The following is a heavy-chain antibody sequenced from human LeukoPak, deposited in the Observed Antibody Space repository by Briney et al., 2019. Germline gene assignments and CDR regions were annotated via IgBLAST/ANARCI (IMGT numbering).Heavy chain of an antibody. V-gene: IGHV1-2*02. CDR1: GYTFTGYY. D-gene: IGHD3-3*01. CDR3: ARGTSRFLEWLVTPTDY. Sequence: ASVKVSCKASGYTFTGYYMHWVRQAPGQGLEWMGWINPNSGGTNYAQKFQGRVTMTRDTSISTAYMELSRLRSDDTAVYYCARGTSRFLEWLVTPTDYWGQGTLVTVSS. J-gene: IGHJ4*02. CDR2: INPNSGGT.